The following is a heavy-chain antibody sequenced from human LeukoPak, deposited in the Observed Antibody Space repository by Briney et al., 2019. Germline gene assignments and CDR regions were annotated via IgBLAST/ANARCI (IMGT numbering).Heavy chain of an antibody. CDR2: ISWNSGSI. V-gene: IGHV3-9*01. J-gene: IGHJ4*02. Sequence: PGRSLRLSCAASGFTFDDYAMHWVRQAPGKGLEWVSGISWNSGSIGYADSVKGRLTISRDNAKNSLYLQMNSLRAEDTALYYCAKDGYYPYWGQGTLVTVSS. CDR3: AKDGYYPY. CDR1: GFTFDDYA. D-gene: IGHD1-26*01.